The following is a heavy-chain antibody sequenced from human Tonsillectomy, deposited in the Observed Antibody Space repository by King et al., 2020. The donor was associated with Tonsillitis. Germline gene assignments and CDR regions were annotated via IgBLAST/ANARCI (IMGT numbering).Heavy chain of an antibody. Sequence: QLQESGPGLVKPSETLSLTCPVSGDSISSGSYYWGWIRQPPGKGLEWIASIYYRGSTYYNPSLKSRVTISVDTSKNQFSLKLSSVTAADTAVYYCARQEGIGYGPEAVDVWGQGTMVTVS. D-gene: IGHD3-22*01. CDR2: IYYRGST. CDR3: ARQEGIGYGPEAVDV. CDR1: GDSISSGSYY. J-gene: IGHJ3*01. V-gene: IGHV4-39*01.